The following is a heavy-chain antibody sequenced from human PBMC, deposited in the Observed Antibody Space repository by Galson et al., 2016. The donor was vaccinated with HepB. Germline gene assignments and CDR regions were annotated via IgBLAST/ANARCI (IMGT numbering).Heavy chain of an antibody. V-gene: IGHV3-74*01. CDR3: ARGNGRPGERGDD. D-gene: IGHD1-1*01. Sequence: SLRLSCAASGFTFNSNWMHWVRQAPGKGLVWVSRINYGGTNTDYADSVKGRFAISRDNAKNTLYLQMTNLRAEDTAVYYCARGNGRPGERGDDWGQGTLVTVSS. CDR2: INYGGTNT. CDR1: GFTFNSNW. J-gene: IGHJ4*02.